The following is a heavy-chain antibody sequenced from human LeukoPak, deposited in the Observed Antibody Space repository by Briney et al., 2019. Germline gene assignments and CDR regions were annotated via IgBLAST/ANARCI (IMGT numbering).Heavy chain of an antibody. V-gene: IGHV3-30*18. D-gene: IGHD1-1*01. CDR3: AKDRETTASGTFDY. J-gene: IGHJ4*02. CDR2: ISDDGRNK. Sequence: GGSLRLSCAASGFTFNNYGMHYVRQAPGKGLEWVAVISDDGRNKKYADSVRGRFTISRDDSNNTLYLQMNSLRAEDTGVYYCAKDRETTASGTFDYWGQGTLVTVSS. CDR1: GFTFNNYG.